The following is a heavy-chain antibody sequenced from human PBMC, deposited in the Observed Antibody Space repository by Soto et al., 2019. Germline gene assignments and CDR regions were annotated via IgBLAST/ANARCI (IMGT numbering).Heavy chain of an antibody. CDR2: ILVAGST. Sequence: GGSLRLSCAASGFICSSYDMSWVRQAPGRGLEWVSTILVAGSTHYEDSVKGRFTISRDTSKNTVYLQMNSLTAGDTAVYYCAKATATGGGAFDICGQGTMVTVSS. D-gene: IGHD2-8*02. CDR1: GFICSSYD. CDR3: AKATATGGGAFDI. V-gene: IGHV3-23*01. J-gene: IGHJ3*02.